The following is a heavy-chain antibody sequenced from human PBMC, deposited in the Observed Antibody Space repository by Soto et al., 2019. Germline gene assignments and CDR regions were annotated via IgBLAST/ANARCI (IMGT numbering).Heavy chain of an antibody. Sequence: GGSLRLSCAASGFTFSNYAMTWVRQAPGKGLEWVSTISSSGGGTDYADSVKGRFTISRDNSKNTLYLQMNSLRAEDTAVYYCAKTPKAGRLYYYMDVWGKGTTVTVSS. CDR3: AKTPKAGRLYYYMDV. CDR1: GFTFSNYA. J-gene: IGHJ6*03. D-gene: IGHD6-6*01. V-gene: IGHV3-23*01. CDR2: ISSSGGGT.